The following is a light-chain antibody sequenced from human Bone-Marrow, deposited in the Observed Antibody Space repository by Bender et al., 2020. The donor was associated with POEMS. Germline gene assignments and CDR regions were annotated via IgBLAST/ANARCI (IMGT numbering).Light chain of an antibody. CDR2: DVS. V-gene: IGLV2-14*03. J-gene: IGLJ3*02. CDR3: SSYTTRATLV. CDR1: STDVGTYDY. Sequence: QSALTQPASVSGSPGQSITISCTGTSTDVGTYDYVSWYQQYPGKAPRLLIYDVSIRPSGISDRFSGSKSGNTASLTISGLQPEDEALYYCSSYTTRATLVFGGGTRVTVL.